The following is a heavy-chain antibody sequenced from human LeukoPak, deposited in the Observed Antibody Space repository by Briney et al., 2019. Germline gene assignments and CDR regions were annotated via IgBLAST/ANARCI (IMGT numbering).Heavy chain of an antibody. CDR3: ARVPYGSGSYYTAPYFDY. CDR1: GYTFTSYG. Sequence: GASVKVSCKASGYTFTSYGISWVRQAPGQGLEWMRWISAYNGNTNYAQKLQGRVTMTTDTSTSTAYMELRSLRSDDTAVYYCARVPYGSGSYYTAPYFDYWGQGTLVTVSS. J-gene: IGHJ4*02. CDR2: ISAYNGNT. V-gene: IGHV1-18*01. D-gene: IGHD3-10*01.